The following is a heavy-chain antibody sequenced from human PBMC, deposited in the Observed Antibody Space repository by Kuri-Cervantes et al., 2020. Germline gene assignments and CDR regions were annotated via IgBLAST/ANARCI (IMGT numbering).Heavy chain of an antibody. Sequence: ASVKVSCKASGYTFTGYYMHWVRQAPGQGLEWMGWINPNSGGTNYAQKFQGWVTMTRDTSISTAYMELSSLRSEDTAVYYCATITNGDYDVLGYYYYYMDVWGKGTTVTVSS. D-gene: IGHD4-17*01. CDR2: INPNSGGT. V-gene: IGHV1-2*04. CDR1: GYTFTGYY. CDR3: ATITNGDYDVLGYYYYYMDV. J-gene: IGHJ6*03.